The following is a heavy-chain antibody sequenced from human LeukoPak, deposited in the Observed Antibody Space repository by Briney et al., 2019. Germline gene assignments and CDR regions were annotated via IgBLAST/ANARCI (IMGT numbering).Heavy chain of an antibody. CDR1: GFTFSNYW. CDR2: IKQDGSEK. D-gene: IGHD6-13*01. V-gene: IGHV3-7*01. Sequence: PGGSLRLSCAASGFTFSNYWMSWVRQAPGKGLEWVANIKQDGSEKYYVDSVKGRFTISSDNAKNSLYLQMNSLRAEDTAVYYCARDAAVQQLGYYYYYMDVWGKGTTVTISS. CDR3: ARDAAVQQLGYYYYYMDV. J-gene: IGHJ6*03.